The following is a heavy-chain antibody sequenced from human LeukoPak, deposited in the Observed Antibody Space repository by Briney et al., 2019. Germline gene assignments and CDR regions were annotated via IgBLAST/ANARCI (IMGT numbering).Heavy chain of an antibody. CDR1: GFTVSSNY. V-gene: IGHV3-53*01. CDR2: IYSGGST. Sequence: PGGSLRLSCAASGFTVSSNYMSWARQAPGKGLEWVSVIYSGGSTYYADSVKGRFTISRDNSKNTLYLQMNSLRAEDTAVYYCARGGQYSSRYKLDYWGQGTLVTVSS. J-gene: IGHJ4*02. D-gene: IGHD6-13*01. CDR3: ARGGQYSSRYKLDY.